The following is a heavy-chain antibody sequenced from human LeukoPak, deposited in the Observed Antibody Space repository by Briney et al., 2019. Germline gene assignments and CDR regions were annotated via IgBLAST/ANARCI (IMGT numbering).Heavy chain of an antibody. CDR3: ARSLPNGIAAAHPSWFDP. CDR2: MNPNSGNT. J-gene: IGHJ5*02. Sequence: ASVKVSCKASGYTFTSYDINWVRQATGQGLEWMGWMNPNSGNTGYAQKFQGRVTMTRNTSISTAYMELSMLRSEDTAVYYCARSLPNGIAAAHPSWFDPWGQGTLVTVSS. D-gene: IGHD6-13*01. V-gene: IGHV1-8*01. CDR1: GYTFTSYD.